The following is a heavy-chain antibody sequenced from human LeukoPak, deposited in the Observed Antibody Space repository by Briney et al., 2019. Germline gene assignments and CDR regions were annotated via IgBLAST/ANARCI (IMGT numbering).Heavy chain of an antibody. D-gene: IGHD3-3*01. CDR1: GDSISSRDYY. V-gene: IGHV4-61*08. Sequence: SETLSLTCSVSGDSISSRDYYWSWIRQPPGKGLEWIGYIYYSGSTNYNPSLKSRVTISVDTSKNQFSLKLSSVTAADTAVYYCARDIKDDFWSGYFDYWGQGTLVTVTS. CDR3: ARDIKDDFWSGYFDY. CDR2: IYYSGST. J-gene: IGHJ4*02.